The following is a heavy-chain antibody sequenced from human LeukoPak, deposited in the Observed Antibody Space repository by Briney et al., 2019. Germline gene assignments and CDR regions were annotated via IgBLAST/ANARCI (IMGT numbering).Heavy chain of an antibody. Sequence: SETLSLTCAVYGGSFSGYYWSWNRQPPGKGLEWIGEINHSGRTNYNPSLKSRVTISVDTSKNQFSLELTSVTAADRTVYYCASTASSRWSMDVWGQGTTVTVSS. CDR1: GGSFSGYY. J-gene: IGHJ6*02. D-gene: IGHD6-13*01. V-gene: IGHV4-34*01. CDR2: INHSGRT. CDR3: ASTASSRWSMDV.